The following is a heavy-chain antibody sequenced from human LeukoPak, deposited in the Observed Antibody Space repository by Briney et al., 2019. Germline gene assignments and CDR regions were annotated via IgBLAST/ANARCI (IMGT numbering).Heavy chain of an antibody. CDR2: ITSDGSST. V-gene: IGHV3-74*01. Sequence: HPGGSLRLPCEASGFTFSRYWMHWVRQAPGKGLVWVSRITSDGSSTTYADSVKGRFTISRDNAKNTLYLQMNSLRAEDTAVYYCASLFLCYGCSTSSDSFNIWGQGTMLTVSS. CDR3: ASLFLCYGCSTSSDSFNI. CDR1: GFTFSRYW. D-gene: IGHD6-6*01. J-gene: IGHJ3*02.